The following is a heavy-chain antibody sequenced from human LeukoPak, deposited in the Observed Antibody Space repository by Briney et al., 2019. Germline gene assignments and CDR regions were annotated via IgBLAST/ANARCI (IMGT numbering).Heavy chain of an antibody. Sequence: PGGSLRLSCAASGFTFSDYWMSWVRQAPGKGLEWVANIKEDGSEKDYVDSVKGRFTISRDNAKNSLFLQMNSLRAEDTAVYYCARDHSLDCWGQGTLVTVSS. J-gene: IGHJ4*02. CDR1: GFTFSDYW. CDR2: IKEDGSEK. CDR3: ARDHSLDC. D-gene: IGHD2-15*01. V-gene: IGHV3-7*03.